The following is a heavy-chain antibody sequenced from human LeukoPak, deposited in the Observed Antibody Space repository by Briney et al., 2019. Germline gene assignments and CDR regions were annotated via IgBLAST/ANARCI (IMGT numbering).Heavy chain of an antibody. Sequence: PGESLRISCQGSGYSFTSYWISWVRQMPGKGLEWMGRIDPSDSYTNYSPSFQGHVTISADKSISAAYLQWSSLKASDTAMYYCAGAQYYYGSAPLDAFDIWGQGTMVTVSS. V-gene: IGHV5-10-1*01. CDR1: GYSFTSYW. D-gene: IGHD3-10*01. CDR3: AGAQYYYGSAPLDAFDI. J-gene: IGHJ3*02. CDR2: IDPSDSYT.